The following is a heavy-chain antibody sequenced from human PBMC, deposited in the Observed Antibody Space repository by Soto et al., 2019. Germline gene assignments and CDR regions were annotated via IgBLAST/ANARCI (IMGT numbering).Heavy chain of an antibody. CDR1: GFTFSSYG. D-gene: IGHD3-10*01. V-gene: IGHV3-33*01. Sequence: GGSLRLSCAASGFTFSSYGMHWVRQAPGKGLEWVAVIWYDGSNKYYADSVKGRFTISRDNSKNTLYLQMNSLRAEDTAVYYCARDLVRPPYYYYGMDVWGQGTTVTVSS. CDR2: IWYDGSNK. J-gene: IGHJ6*02. CDR3: ARDLVRPPYYYYGMDV.